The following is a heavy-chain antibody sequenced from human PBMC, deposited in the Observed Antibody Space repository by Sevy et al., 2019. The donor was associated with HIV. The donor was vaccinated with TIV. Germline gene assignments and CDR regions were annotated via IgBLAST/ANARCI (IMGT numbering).Heavy chain of an antibody. CDR1: GFTFSSYD. CDR2: ITSSSSFI. V-gene: IGHV3-21*01. Sequence: GGSLRLSCAASGFTFSSYDMHWVRQATGRGLEWVSSITSSSSFIFYADSVKGRFTISRDNAKNSLFLQMNSLRAEDTAVYYCARPTSGLSEYEPLDNARFYGMDVWGQGTTVTVSS. D-gene: IGHD1-20*01. J-gene: IGHJ6*02. CDR3: ARPTSGLSEYEPLDNARFYGMDV.